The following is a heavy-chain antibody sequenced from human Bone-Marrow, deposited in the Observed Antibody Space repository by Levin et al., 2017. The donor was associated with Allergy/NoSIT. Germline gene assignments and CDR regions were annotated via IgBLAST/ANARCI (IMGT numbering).Heavy chain of an antibody. J-gene: IGHJ4*02. D-gene: IGHD2-21*02. CDR3: ARDKVVVVTARPVSCLDY. Sequence: GESLKISCKASGYTFTSYGISWVRQAPGQGLEWMGWISAYNGNTNYAQKLQGRVTMTTDTSTSTAYMELRSLRSDDTAVYYCARDKVVVVTARPVSCLDYWGQGTLVTVSS. CDR2: ISAYNGNT. V-gene: IGHV1-18*01. CDR1: GYTFTSYG.